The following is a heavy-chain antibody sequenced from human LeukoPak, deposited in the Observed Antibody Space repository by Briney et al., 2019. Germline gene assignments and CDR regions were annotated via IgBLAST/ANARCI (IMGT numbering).Heavy chain of an antibody. D-gene: IGHD6-13*01. Sequence: GRTHSLSCAASGFTLSRNGMHWAPQAPGKGLVWVALIRYDGSIKYYEDYVKGRFTISRDNAKTSLYLQMNSLRAEDTAVYYCARAPSSSWYNWFDPWGQGTLVTVSS. CDR1: GFTLSRNG. J-gene: IGHJ5*02. CDR3: ARAPSSSWYNWFDP. CDR2: IRYDGSIK. V-gene: IGHV3-33*01.